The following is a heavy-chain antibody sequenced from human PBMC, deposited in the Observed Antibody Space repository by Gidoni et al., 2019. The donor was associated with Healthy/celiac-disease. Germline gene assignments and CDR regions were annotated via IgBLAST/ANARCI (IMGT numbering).Heavy chain of an antibody. CDR2: IYYSGST. CDR1: GGSISSSSYY. Sequence: QLQLQESGPGLVKPSETLSLTCTVSGGSISSSSYYWGWIRQPPGKGLEWIGSIYYSGSTYYNPSLKSRVTISVDTSKNQFSLKLSSVTAADTAVYYCARHSGYCSGGSCYSKVFDPWGQGTLVTVSS. D-gene: IGHD2-15*01. CDR3: ARHSGYCSGGSCYSKVFDP. V-gene: IGHV4-39*01. J-gene: IGHJ5*02.